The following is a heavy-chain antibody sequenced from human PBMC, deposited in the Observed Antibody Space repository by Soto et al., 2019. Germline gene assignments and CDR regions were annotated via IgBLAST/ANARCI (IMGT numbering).Heavy chain of an antibody. CDR1: GFTFSDYY. CDR2: ITSGSTI. CDR3: ARAPYSSGWYDYYYGMDV. D-gene: IGHD6-19*01. V-gene: IGHV3-11*01. Sequence: QVQLVESGGGLVKLGGSLRLSCAASGFTFSDYYMSWIRQAPGKGLEWVSYITSGSTIYYADSVKGRFTISRDNAKNSLYLQMNSLRAEDTAVYYCARAPYSSGWYDYYYGMDVWGQGTTVTVSS. J-gene: IGHJ6*02.